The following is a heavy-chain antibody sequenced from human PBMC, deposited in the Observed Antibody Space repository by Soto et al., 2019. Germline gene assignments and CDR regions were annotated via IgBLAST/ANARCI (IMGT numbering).Heavy chain of an antibody. CDR1: GYTFTNHY. D-gene: IGHD3-10*01. CDR2: INPSGGKT. V-gene: IGHV1-46*01. J-gene: IGHJ4*02. CDR3: ARDEYHYGSGSSYSTLDD. Sequence: GXSVKVSCRSSGYTFTNHYIDLVRQGPGQGPEWMGTINPSGGKTDYAQKFKGRVTLTSDTPTSTVYMELRSLRSEDTAIYYCARDEYHYGSGSSYSTLDDWGQGTLVTVSS.